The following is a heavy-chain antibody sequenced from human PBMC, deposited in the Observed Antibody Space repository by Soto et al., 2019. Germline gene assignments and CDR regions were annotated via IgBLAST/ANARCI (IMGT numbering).Heavy chain of an antibody. V-gene: IGHV1-2*02. D-gene: IGHD3-22*01. CDR1: GYTFTGYY. CDR3: ARAPRALIVSKYYFDY. Sequence: ASVKVSCKASGYTFTGYYMHWVRQAPGQGLEWMGWINPNSGGTNYGQKFQGRVTMTRDTSIGTAYMELSRLRSDDTAMYYCARAPRALIVSKYYFDYWGQGTLVTVSS. J-gene: IGHJ4*02. CDR2: INPNSGGT.